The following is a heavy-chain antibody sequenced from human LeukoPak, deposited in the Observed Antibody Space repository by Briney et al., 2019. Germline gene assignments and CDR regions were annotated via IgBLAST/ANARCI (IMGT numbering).Heavy chain of an antibody. CDR1: GFTFSSYS. D-gene: IGHD1-26*01. V-gene: IGHV3-21*01. J-gene: IGHJ3*02. CDR2: ISSSSSYI. CDR3: ARAASGSKIDAFDI. Sequence: PGGSLRLSCAASGFTFSSYSMNWVRQAPGKGLEWVSSISSSSSYIYYADSVKGRFTISRDNAKNSLYLQMNSLRAEDTAVYYCARAASGSKIDAFDIWGQGTMVTVSS.